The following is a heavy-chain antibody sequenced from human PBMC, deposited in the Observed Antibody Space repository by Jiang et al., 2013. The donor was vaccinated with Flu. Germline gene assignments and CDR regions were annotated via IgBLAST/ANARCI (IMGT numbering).Heavy chain of an antibody. CDR1: GFTFDDYA. Sequence: VQLVESGGGLVQPGRSLRLSCAASGFTFDDYAMHWVQQAPGKGLEWVSGISWNSGSIGYADSVKGRFTISRDNAKNSLYLQMNSLRAEDTALYYCAKALSSGWSRFDYWGQGTLVTVSS. J-gene: IGHJ4*02. V-gene: IGHV3-9*01. D-gene: IGHD6-19*01. CDR2: ISWNSGSI. CDR3: AKALSSGWSRFDY.